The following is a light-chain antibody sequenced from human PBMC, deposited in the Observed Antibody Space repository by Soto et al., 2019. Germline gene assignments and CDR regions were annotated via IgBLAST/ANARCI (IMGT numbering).Light chain of an antibody. V-gene: IGKV1-13*02. CDR3: RQFNSYPLT. Sequence: AIQLTQSPSSLSASVGDRVTITCRASQGISSALAWYQQKPGKAPKLLIYDASSLESGVPSRFSGSGSGTDFTLIISSLQPEDFATYYCRQFNSYPLTFGQGTRLEIK. CDR2: DAS. CDR1: QGISSA. J-gene: IGKJ5*01.